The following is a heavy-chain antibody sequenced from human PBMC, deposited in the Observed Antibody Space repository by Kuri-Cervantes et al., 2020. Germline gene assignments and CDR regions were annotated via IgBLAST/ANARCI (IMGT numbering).Heavy chain of an antibody. CDR3: ARDPYSSGWSPGAFDI. V-gene: IGHV1-2*02. D-gene: IGHD6-19*01. J-gene: IGHJ3*02. Sequence: ASVNISCKLSGYTLTELSMHCVRQAPGKGLEWMGWINPNSGGTNYAQKLQGRVTMTTDTSTSTAYMELRSLRSDDTAVYYCARDPYSSGWSPGAFDIWGQGTMVTVSS. CDR1: GYTLTELS. CDR2: INPNSGGT.